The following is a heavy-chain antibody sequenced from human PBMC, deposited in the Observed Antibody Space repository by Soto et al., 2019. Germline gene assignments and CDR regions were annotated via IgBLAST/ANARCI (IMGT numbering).Heavy chain of an antibody. Sequence: GESLKISCAASGFTFSSYAMSWVRQAPGKGLEWVSAISGSGGSTYYADSVKGRFTISRDNSKNTLYLQMNSLRAEDTAVYYCAKLPYCSSTSCRSAPKVYYGMDVWGQGTTVTVSS. CDR2: ISGSGGST. D-gene: IGHD2-2*01. CDR1: GFTFSSYA. J-gene: IGHJ6*02. V-gene: IGHV3-23*01. CDR3: AKLPYCSSTSCRSAPKVYYGMDV.